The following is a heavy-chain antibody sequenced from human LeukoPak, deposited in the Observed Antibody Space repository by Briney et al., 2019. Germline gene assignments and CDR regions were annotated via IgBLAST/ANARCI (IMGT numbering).Heavy chain of an antibody. V-gene: IGHV3-30*18. J-gene: IGHJ4*02. CDR2: ISYDGSNK. CDR1: GFTFSSYG. Sequence: GGSLRLSCAASGFTFSSYGMHWVRQAPGKGLEWVAVISYDGSNKYYADSVKGRFTISRDNSKNTLYLQMNGLRAEDTAVYYCAKGVTVDYWGQGTLVTVSS. D-gene: IGHD2-21*02. CDR3: AKGVTVDY.